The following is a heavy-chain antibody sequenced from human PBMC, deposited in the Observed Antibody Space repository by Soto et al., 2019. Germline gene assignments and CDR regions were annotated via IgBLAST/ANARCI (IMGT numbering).Heavy chain of an antibody. J-gene: IGHJ4*02. CDR2: INPDNGGT. CDR3: ARVPVSDFVWGSYRYTFDY. V-gene: IGHV1-2*02. D-gene: IGHD3-16*02. CDR1: GYTFSDHY. Sequence: ASVKVSCKASGYTFSDHYIHWVRQAPGQGLEWMGWINPDNGGTNYALNFRGRVTMTRDTSISTAYMELTSLTSDDTAVYFCARVPVSDFVWGSYRYTFDYRGRG.